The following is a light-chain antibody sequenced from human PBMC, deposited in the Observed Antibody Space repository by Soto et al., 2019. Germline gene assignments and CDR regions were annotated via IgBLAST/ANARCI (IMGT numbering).Light chain of an antibody. V-gene: IGKV1-17*03. Sequence: DLQMTQSPSAMSASVGDRVTITCRASQDISNYLVWFQQKPGKVPKRLIFAASSLQGGVPSRFSGSGSGTEFTLTISSLQPEDFATYSCLQHNSFPLTFGGGTKVEIK. CDR3: LQHNSFPLT. J-gene: IGKJ4*01. CDR1: QDISNY. CDR2: AAS.